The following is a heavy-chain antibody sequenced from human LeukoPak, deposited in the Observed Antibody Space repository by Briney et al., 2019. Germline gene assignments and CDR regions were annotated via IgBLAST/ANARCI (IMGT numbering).Heavy chain of an antibody. V-gene: IGHV4-39*01. D-gene: IGHD3-22*01. CDR2: ISYSGRT. J-gene: IGHJ4*02. CDR3: ASLRAYYYDSSGYYNFDL. CDR1: GCSTSSNSFY. Sequence: PSGTLSLTCTGSGCSTSSNSFYWGWIRQPPGKGVVCIGSISYSGRTYYNPSLQRRVTIYVDTSKNQFSVRLSSVTASDRAVYYCASLRAYYYDSSGYYNFDLWGQGTLVTVFS.